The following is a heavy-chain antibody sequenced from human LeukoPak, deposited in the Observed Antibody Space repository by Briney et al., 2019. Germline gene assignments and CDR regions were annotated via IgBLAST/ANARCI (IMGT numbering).Heavy chain of an antibody. Sequence: ASVKVSCKASGGTFSSYAISWVRQAPGQGLEWMGGIIPIFGTANYAQKFQGRVTITTDESTSTAYMELSSLRSEDTAVYYCARGEGRFGELFWNWFDPWGQGTLVTVSS. CDR1: GGTFSSYA. J-gene: IGHJ5*02. V-gene: IGHV1-69*05. CDR2: IIPIFGTA. CDR3: ARGEGRFGELFWNWFDP. D-gene: IGHD3-10*01.